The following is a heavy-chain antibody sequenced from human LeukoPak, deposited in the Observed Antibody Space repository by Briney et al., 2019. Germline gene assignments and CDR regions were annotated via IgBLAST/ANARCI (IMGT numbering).Heavy chain of an antibody. D-gene: IGHD4-17*01. J-gene: IGHJ4*02. CDR1: GGSINSYY. Sequence: PSETLSLTCTVSGGSINSYYWSWIRQPPGKGLEWIGYIYYSGSTNYNPSPKSRVTISVDTSKNQFSLKLSSVTAADTAVYYCARIEDYGGNSVNYWGQGTLVTVSS. V-gene: IGHV4-59*01. CDR3: ARIEDYGGNSVNY. CDR2: IYYSGST.